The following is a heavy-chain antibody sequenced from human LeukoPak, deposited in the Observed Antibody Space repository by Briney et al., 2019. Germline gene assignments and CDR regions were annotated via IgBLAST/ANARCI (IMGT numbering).Heavy chain of an antibody. V-gene: IGHV4-39*01. CDR2: VFSSGST. CDR3: ARLPWGAYSSFDP. Sequence: ASESLSLTCTVSGGSISSSSYYWGWVRHPPGKGLEWIGSVFSSGSTYYNPSLKSPVTISVDTSKNQFSLKLSSVTAADTAVYYCARLPWGAYSSFDPWGQASLLTVSS. J-gene: IGHJ5*02. CDR1: GGSISSSSYY. D-gene: IGHD3-16*01.